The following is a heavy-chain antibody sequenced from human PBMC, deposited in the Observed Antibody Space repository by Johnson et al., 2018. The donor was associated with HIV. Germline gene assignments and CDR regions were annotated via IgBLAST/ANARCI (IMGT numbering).Heavy chain of an antibody. CDR3: ARAAYVHYDILTGPPLEDAFDI. V-gene: IGHV3-30*04. CDR2: ISYDGSNK. J-gene: IGHJ3*02. CDR1: GFTFSSYA. Sequence: QMLLVESGGGVVQPGRSLRLSCAASGFTFSSYAMHWVSQAPGKGLEWVAVISYDGSNKYYADSVKGRFTISRDNSENTLYLQMNSLRAEDTAVYYCARAAYVHYDILTGPPLEDAFDIWGQGTMVTVSS. D-gene: IGHD3-9*01.